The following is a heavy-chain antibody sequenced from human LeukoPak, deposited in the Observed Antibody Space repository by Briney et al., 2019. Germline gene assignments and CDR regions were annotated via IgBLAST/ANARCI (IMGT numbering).Heavy chain of an antibody. CDR3: ARGSGSYHYYFDY. V-gene: IGHV4-39*07. CDR2: IYYSGST. J-gene: IGHJ4*02. D-gene: IGHD3-10*01. CDR1: GGSISSSSYY. Sequence: SETLSLTCTVSGGSISSSSYYWAWIRQSPGKGLEWIANIYYSGSTYYNPSLKSRVTISVDTSKNQFSLKLSSVTAADTAVYYCARGSGSYHYYFDYWGQGTLVTVSS.